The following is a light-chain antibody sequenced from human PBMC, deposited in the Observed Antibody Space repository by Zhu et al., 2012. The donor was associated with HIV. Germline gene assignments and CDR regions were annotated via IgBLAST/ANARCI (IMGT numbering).Light chain of an antibody. CDR1: QSVSSD. V-gene: IGKV3-15*01. CDR3: QQYGTSPRT. CDR2: GGS. Sequence: EIVMTQSPATLSVSPGERATLSCRASQSVSSDLAWYQHKPGQAPRLLIHGGSTRATGIPARFSGSGSGTDFSLTISRLEPEDFAVYYCQQYGTSPRTFGQGTKVEAK. J-gene: IGKJ1*01.